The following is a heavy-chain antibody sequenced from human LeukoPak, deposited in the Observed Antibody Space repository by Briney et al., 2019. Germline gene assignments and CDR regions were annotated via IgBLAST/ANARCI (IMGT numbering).Heavy chain of an antibody. J-gene: IGHJ4*02. CDR3: ARGPPPDFDY. Sequence: SETLSLTCTVSGGSISSSSYYWGWIRQPPGKGLEWIGSIYYSGSTYYNPSLKSRVTISVDTSKNQFSLRLTSVTAADTAVYYCARGPPPDFDYWGQGTLVTVSS. CDR1: GGSISSSSYY. V-gene: IGHV4-39*07. CDR2: IYYSGST.